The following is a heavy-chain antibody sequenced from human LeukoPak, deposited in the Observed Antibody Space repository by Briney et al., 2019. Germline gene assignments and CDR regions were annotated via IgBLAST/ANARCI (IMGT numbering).Heavy chain of an antibody. CDR1: GGSISSGSYY. V-gene: IGHV4-61*02. Sequence: SETLSLTCTVSGGSISSGSYYWSWIRQPAGKGLEWIGRIYTSGSTNYNPSLKSRVTISVDTSKNQFSLKLSSVTAADTAVYYCRCSLAAAGTDYWGQGTLVTVSS. CDR3: RCSLAAAGTDY. CDR2: IYTSGST. D-gene: IGHD6-13*01. J-gene: IGHJ4*02.